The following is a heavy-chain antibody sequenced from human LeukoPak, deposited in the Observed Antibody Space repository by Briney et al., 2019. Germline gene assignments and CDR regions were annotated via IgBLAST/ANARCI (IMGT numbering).Heavy chain of an antibody. CDR2: ISAYNGNT. CDR3: AIVVPAAIRWFDP. V-gene: IGHV1-18*01. CDR1: GYTFTSYG. D-gene: IGHD2-2*01. Sequence: GASVTVSCKASGYTFTSYGISWVRQAPGQGLEGMGWISAYNGNTNYAQKLQGRATMTTDTSTSTAYMELRSLRSDDTAVYYCAIVVPAAIRWFDPWGQGTLVTVSS. J-gene: IGHJ5*02.